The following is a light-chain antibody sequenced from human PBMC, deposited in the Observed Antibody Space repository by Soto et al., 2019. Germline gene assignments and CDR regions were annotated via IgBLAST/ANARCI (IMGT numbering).Light chain of an antibody. V-gene: IGKV1-5*01. J-gene: IGKJ5*01. CDR2: ATS. CDR1: QSISSW. Sequence: DIPITQSPSTLSASVRDRVTITCRASQSISSWLAWYQQKPGKAPKLLIYATSTLQSGVPSRFSGRGSGTDFTLTISSLQPEDFATYYCQQLNGYPRTFGQGTRPEIK. CDR3: QQLNGYPRT.